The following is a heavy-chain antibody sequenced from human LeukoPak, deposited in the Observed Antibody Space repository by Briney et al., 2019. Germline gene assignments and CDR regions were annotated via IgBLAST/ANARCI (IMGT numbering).Heavy chain of an antibody. CDR3: ARDNFGHLCSSPSCYQY. V-gene: IGHV3-21*01. D-gene: IGHD2-2*01. CDR1: GFTFSSYS. Sequence: PGGSLRLSCAASGFTFSSYSMNWVRQAPGKGLEWVSSISSSSSYIYYADSVKGRFTISRDNAKNSLYLQMNSLRAEDTAVYYCARDNFGHLCSSPSCYQYWGQGTLVTVSS. CDR2: ISSSSSYI. J-gene: IGHJ4*02.